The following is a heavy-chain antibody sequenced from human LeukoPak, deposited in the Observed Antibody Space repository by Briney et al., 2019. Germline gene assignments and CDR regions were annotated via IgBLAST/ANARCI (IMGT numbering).Heavy chain of an antibody. V-gene: IGHV1-46*01. CDR2: INPSGGST. Sequence: ASVKVSCNASAYTFTSYYMHWVRQAPGQGLEWMGIINPSGGSTSYAQKFQGRVTMTRDTSTSTVYMELSSLRSEDTAVYYCARDPTYYYDSSGYYPYYWGQGTLVTVSS. CDR3: ARDPTYYYDSSGYYPYY. CDR1: AYTFTSYY. J-gene: IGHJ4*02. D-gene: IGHD3-22*01.